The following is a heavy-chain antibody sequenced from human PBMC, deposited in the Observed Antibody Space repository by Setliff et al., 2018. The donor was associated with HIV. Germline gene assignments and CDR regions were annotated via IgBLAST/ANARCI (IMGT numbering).Heavy chain of an antibody. CDR3: AQMSISASVYFDY. V-gene: IGHV4-4*07. CDR1: GGSINTYY. J-gene: IGHJ4*02. Sequence: SDTLSLTCTVSGGSINTYYWSWIRQPAGKGLEWIGRFYTSGSTNYNPSLKSRVTMSVDTSKNQFSLKLSSVTAADTAVYFCAQMSISASVYFDYWGQGTLVTVSS. CDR2: FYTSGST. D-gene: IGHD2-21*01.